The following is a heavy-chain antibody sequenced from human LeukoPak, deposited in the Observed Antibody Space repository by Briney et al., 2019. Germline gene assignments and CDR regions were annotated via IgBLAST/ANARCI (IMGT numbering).Heavy chain of an antibody. V-gene: IGHV4-59*01. CDR1: GGSISDYY. CDR2: IYYSGST. Sequence: SETLSLTCTVSGGSISDYYWNWIRQPPGKGLEWIGYIYYSGSTNYNSSLKSRVTISVDTSKNQFSLKLSSVTAADTAVYYCATFGGYSYGYTPGLDSWGQGTLVTVSS. CDR3: ATFGGYSYGYTPGLDS. D-gene: IGHD5-18*01. J-gene: IGHJ4*02.